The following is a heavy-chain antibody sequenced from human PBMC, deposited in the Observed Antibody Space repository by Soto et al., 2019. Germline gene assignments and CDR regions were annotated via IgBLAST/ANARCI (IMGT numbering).Heavy chain of an antibody. CDR3: AESTSTLVRGVIHHFDY. CDR2: IIPIFGTA. D-gene: IGHD3-10*01. V-gene: IGHV1-69*01. CDR1: GGTFSSYA. J-gene: IGHJ4*02. Sequence: QVQLVQSGAEVKKPGSSVKVSCKASGGTFSSYAISWVRQAPGQGLEWMGGIIPIFGTANYAQKFQGRVTITEDESTSTAYLELSSRRSEDTAVYYCAESTSTLVRGVIHHFDYWGQGTLVTVSS.